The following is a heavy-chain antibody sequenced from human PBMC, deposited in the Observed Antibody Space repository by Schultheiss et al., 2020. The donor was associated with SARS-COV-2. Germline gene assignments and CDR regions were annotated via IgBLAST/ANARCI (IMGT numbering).Heavy chain of an antibody. J-gene: IGHJ4*02. Sequence: GGSLRLSCAGSGFTFSSYAMNWVRQAPGKGPEWVSYISSSGSTIYYADSVKGRFTISRDNSKNTLSLQMNNLRADDTAVYYCARERPSSIVACCFDYWGQGTLVTVSS. D-gene: IGHD2-21*01. CDR1: GFTFSSYA. V-gene: IGHV3-48*04. CDR3: ARERPSSIVACCFDY. CDR2: ISSSGSTI.